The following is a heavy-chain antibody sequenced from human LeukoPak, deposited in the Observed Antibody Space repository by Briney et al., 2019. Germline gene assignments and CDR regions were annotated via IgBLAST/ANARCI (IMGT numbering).Heavy chain of an antibody. V-gene: IGHV3-48*01. J-gene: IGHJ4*02. CDR1: GFTFSDYS. Sequence: PGGSLRLSCAASGFTFSDYSMNWVRQAPGKGLEWVSYISSSSSTIYYADSVKGRFTISRDDAKNSLYLQMNSLRGEDTAVYYCARDSGEPDYWGQGTLVTVSS. D-gene: IGHD4-17*01. CDR3: ARDSGEPDY. CDR2: ISSSSSTI.